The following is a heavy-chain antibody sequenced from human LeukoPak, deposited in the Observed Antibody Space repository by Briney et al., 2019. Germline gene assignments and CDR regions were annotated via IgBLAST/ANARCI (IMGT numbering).Heavy chain of an antibody. Sequence: KPSETLSLTCTVSGGSISSYYWSWIRQPPGKGLEWIGYIYYSGSTNYNPSLKSRVTISVDTSKNQFSLKLSPVTAADTAVYYCARDRGSSGWYGDVFDIWGQGTMVTVSS. CDR3: ARDRGSSGWYGDVFDI. D-gene: IGHD6-19*01. CDR2: IYYSGST. CDR1: GGSISSYY. V-gene: IGHV4-59*01. J-gene: IGHJ3*02.